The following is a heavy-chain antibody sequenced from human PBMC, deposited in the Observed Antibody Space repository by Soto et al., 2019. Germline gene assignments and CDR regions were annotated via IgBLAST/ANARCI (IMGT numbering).Heavy chain of an antibody. Sequence: GGSLRLSCAASGFTFTDYYMTWIRQAPGKGLEWVSYISSTSTYKYYADSVKGRFTISRDYAKNSLYLQMNSLRAEDTAVYYCARGEYFDFWGQGTLVTVSS. CDR3: ARGEYFDF. J-gene: IGHJ4*02. CDR1: GFTFTDYY. CDR2: ISSTSTYK. V-gene: IGHV3-11*06.